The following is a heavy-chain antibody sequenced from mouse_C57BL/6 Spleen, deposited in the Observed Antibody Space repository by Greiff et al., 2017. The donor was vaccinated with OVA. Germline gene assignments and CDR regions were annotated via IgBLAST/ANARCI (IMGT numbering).Heavy chain of an antibody. CDR2: IDPENGDT. V-gene: IGHV14-4*01. Sequence: EVQLQQSGAELVRPGASVKLSCTASGFNIKDDYMHWVKQRPEQGLEWIGWIDPENGDTEYASKFQGKATITADTSSNTAYLQLSSLTSEDTAVYYCTPIPHFDYWGQGTTLTVSS. CDR1: GFNIKDDY. CDR3: TPIPHFDY. J-gene: IGHJ2*01.